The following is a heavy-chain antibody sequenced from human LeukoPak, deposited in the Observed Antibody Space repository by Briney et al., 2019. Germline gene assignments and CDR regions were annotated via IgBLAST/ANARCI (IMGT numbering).Heavy chain of an antibody. Sequence: GGSLRLSCAASGFTFSSYDMHWVRQATGKGLEWVSAIGTAGDTYYPGSVKGRFTISRENAKNSLYLQMNSLRAGDTAVYYCARAVAGTYYYYGMDVWGQGTTVTVSS. V-gene: IGHV3-13*01. CDR2: IGTAGDT. D-gene: IGHD6-19*01. CDR3: ARAVAGTYYYYGMDV. J-gene: IGHJ6*02. CDR1: GFTFSSYD.